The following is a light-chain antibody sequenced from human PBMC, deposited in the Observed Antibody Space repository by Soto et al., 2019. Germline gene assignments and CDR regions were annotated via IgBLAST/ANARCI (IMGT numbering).Light chain of an antibody. CDR2: AAS. V-gene: IGKV1-6*01. J-gene: IGKJ4*01. CDR1: QGIRND. Sequence: AIPMTQSPSSLSASVGDRVTITCRASQGIRNDLGWYQQKPGKAPKLLIYAASILQSGVPSRFSGSGSGTDFTLTISSQQPEDFATYYCLQDYNYPLTFGGGTKVEIK. CDR3: LQDYNYPLT.